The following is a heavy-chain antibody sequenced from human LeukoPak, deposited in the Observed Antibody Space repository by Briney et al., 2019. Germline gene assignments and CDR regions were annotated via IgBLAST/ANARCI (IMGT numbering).Heavy chain of an antibody. V-gene: IGHV3-53*01. CDR2: NYSGGST. D-gene: IGHD2-2*01. J-gene: IGHJ4*02. Sequence: GGSLRLSCAASGFTVSSNYMSWVRQARGEGLEWVSVNYSGGSTYYADSMKGRFTISRDNSKNTLYLQMNSLRAEDTAVYYCARSKGDCGSSTCYSGHFDYWGQGTLVTVSS. CDR1: GFTVSSNY. CDR3: ARSKGDCGSSTCYSGHFDY.